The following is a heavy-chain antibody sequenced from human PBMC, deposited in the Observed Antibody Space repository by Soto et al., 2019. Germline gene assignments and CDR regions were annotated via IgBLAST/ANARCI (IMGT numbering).Heavy chain of an antibody. CDR1: GYTLTELS. CDR2: FDPEDGKT. J-gene: IGHJ4*02. CDR3: ATDLATVVRKRDY. Sequence: ASVKVSCKVSGYTLTELSMHWVRQAPGKGLEWMGGFDPEDGKTIYAQKFQGRVTMTDDTSTDTAYMVLSSLRSEDTALYYCATDLATVVRKRDYWGQGTLVTVSS. D-gene: IGHD4-17*01. V-gene: IGHV1-24*01.